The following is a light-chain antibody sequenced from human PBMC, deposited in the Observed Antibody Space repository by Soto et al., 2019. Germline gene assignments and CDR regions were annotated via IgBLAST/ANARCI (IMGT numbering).Light chain of an antibody. J-gene: IGKJ2*01. CDR2: QTS. V-gene: IGKV1-39*01. Sequence: QLTHCPSSLPASIGYRVTMTCRASQNIRTSLSWYQQTPGKATNLLIFQTSNLQSGVPSRLSGSGSVTHFPLTLASLQAEDFASYFCQQSYEIPATFGQGPKVDI. CDR1: QNIRTS. CDR3: QQSYEIPAT.